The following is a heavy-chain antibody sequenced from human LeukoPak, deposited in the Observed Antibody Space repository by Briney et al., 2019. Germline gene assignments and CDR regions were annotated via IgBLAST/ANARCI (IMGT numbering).Heavy chain of an antibody. J-gene: IGHJ4*02. Sequence: ASVRVSCKASGYAFIKYGISWVRQAPGEGLEWLGWIDANNGDTNYAQKVRVRVTMTTDTSTTTAYMELRSLRSGDTAVYYCARDPDGDNDFDFWGQGTLVTVSS. CDR1: GYAFIKYG. CDR3: ARDPDGDNDFDF. D-gene: IGHD4-17*01. CDR2: IDANNGDT. V-gene: IGHV1-18*01.